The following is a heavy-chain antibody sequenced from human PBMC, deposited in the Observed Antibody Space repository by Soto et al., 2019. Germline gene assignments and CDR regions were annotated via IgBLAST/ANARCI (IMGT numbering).Heavy chain of an antibody. CDR2: ISSSSSYI. CDR1: GFTFSSYS. Sequence: GGSLRLSCAASGFTFSSYSMNRVRQAPGKGLEWVSSISSSSSYIYYADSVKGRFTISRDNAKNSLYLQMNSLGAEDTAVYYCARDFPPPGGGALYYYYYYGMDVWGQGTTVTVSS. J-gene: IGHJ6*02. CDR3: ARDFPPPGGGALYYYYYYGMDV. D-gene: IGHD3-10*01. V-gene: IGHV3-21*01.